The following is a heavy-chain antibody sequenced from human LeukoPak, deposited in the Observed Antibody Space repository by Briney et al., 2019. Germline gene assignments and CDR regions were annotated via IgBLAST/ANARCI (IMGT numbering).Heavy chain of an antibody. CDR2: IYYSGST. J-gene: IGHJ4*02. Sequence: SQTLSLTCTVSGGSISSGGYYWSWIRQHPGKGLEWIGYIYYSGSTYYNPSLKSRVTISVDTSKNQFSLKLSSVTAADTAVYYCARLLVGANHPFDYWGQGTLVTVSS. CDR1: GGSISSGGYY. D-gene: IGHD1-26*01. V-gene: IGHV4-31*03. CDR3: ARLLVGANHPFDY.